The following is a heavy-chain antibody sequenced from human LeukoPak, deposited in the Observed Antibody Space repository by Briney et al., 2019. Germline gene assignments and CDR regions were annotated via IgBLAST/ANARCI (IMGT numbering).Heavy chain of an antibody. CDR2: IISNGGST. Sequence: PGGSLRLSCAASGFTFSSHSMHWVRQAPGKGLESVSAIISNGGSTYYANSVKGRFTISRDNSKNTLYLQMGSLRVEDMAAYYCARVRMGATVSDFYYYYMDVWGKGTTVTVSS. J-gene: IGHJ6*03. V-gene: IGHV3-64*01. D-gene: IGHD1-26*01. CDR1: GFTFSSHS. CDR3: ARVRMGATVSDFYYYYMDV.